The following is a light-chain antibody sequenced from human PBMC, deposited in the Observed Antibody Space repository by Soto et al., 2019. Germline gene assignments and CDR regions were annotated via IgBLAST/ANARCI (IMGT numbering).Light chain of an antibody. CDR3: QQYNNWPPWT. CDR1: QSVSSN. V-gene: IGKV3-15*01. CDR2: GAS. Sequence: EIVITQSPSTLSLSPLDGSTLSCRASQSVSSNLAWYQQKPGQAPRLLIYGASTRATGIPARFSGSGSGTEFTLTISSLQSEDFAVYYCQQYNNWPPWTFGQGTKVDIK. J-gene: IGKJ1*01.